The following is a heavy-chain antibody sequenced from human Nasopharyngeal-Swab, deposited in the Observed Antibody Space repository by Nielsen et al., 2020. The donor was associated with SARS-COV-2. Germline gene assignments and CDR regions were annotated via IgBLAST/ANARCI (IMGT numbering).Heavy chain of an antibody. D-gene: IGHD3-3*01. J-gene: IGHJ5*02. CDR3: ARSITIFGVVGANWFDP. CDR1: GGSISSGDYY. Sequence: SETLSLTCTVSGGSISSGDYYWSWIRQPPGKGLEWIGYIYYSGSTYYNPSLKSRVTISVDTSKNQFSLKLSPVTAADTAVYYCARSITIFGVVGANWFDPWGQGTLVTVSS. V-gene: IGHV4-30-4*01. CDR2: IYYSGST.